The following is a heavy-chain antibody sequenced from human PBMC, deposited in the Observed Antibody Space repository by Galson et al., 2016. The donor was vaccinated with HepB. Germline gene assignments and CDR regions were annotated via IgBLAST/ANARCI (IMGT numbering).Heavy chain of an antibody. CDR2: NSGSGGLSASGGST. CDR3: AIKWGASLDY. D-gene: IGHD1-26*01. CDR1: GFTFRAYG. Sequence: SLRLSCAASGFTFRAYGMSWVRQAPGKGLEWVSTNSGSGGLSASGGSTHYADSMKGRFTISRDNAKNTLYLQMNSLRAEDTALYYCAIKWGASLDYWGQGTMVTVSS. J-gene: IGHJ4*02. V-gene: IGHV3-23*01.